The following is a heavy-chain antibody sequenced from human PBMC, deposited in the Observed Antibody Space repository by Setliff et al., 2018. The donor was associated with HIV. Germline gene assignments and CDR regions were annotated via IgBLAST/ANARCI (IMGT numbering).Heavy chain of an antibody. CDR2: ISSGGNTI. D-gene: IGHD3-22*01. CDR3: AREGYYDTSAYFY. V-gene: IGHV3-48*03. CDR1: GFTFSSYE. Sequence: PGGSLRLSCAVSGFTFSSYEMNWVRQAPGKGLEWVSYISSGGNTIYYTDPVKGRFTISRDNAKNSLYLQMNSLRAEDTAVYYCAREGYYDTSAYFYWGQGTLVTVSS. J-gene: IGHJ4*02.